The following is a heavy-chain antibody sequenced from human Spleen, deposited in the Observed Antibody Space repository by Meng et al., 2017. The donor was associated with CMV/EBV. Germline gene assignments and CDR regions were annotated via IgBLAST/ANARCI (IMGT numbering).Heavy chain of an antibody. J-gene: IGHJ6*02. D-gene: IGHD2-2*01. CDR2: IKQDGSEK. CDR1: GFTFSSYW. V-gene: IGHV3-7*01. Sequence: GGSLRLSCAASGFTFSSYWMSWVRQAPGKGLEWVANIKQDGSEKYYVDSVKGRFTISRDNAKNSLYLQMNSLGAEDTAVYYCARDWASGCSSTSCYTYYYYGMDVWGQGTTVTVS. CDR3: ARDWASGCSSTSCYTYYYYGMDV.